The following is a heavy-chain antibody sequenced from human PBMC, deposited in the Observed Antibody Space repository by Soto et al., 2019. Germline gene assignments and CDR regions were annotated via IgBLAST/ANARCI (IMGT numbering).Heavy chain of an antibody. J-gene: IGHJ6*02. D-gene: IGHD3-10*01. CDR3: ATGRSLYYYYGMDV. Sequence: EVQLLESGGGLVQPGGSLRLSCAASGFTFSSYAMSWVRQAPGKGLEWVSAISGSGGSTYYADSVKGRFTISRDNSKNTLYLQMNSLRAEDTAVYYCATGRSLYYYYGMDVWGQGTTVTVSS. CDR2: ISGSGGST. V-gene: IGHV3-23*01. CDR1: GFTFSSYA.